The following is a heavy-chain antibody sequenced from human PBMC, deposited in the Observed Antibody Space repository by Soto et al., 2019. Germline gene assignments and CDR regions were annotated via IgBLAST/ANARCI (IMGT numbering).Heavy chain of an antibody. V-gene: IGHV3-23*01. CDR2: ISGSGGST. CDR1: GFTFSSYA. D-gene: IGHD3-10*02. CDR3: SKYVRGVHPFDY. Sequence: PGGSLRLSCAASGFTFSSYAMSWVLQAPGKGLEWVSAISGSGGSTYYPDSVKGRFTISRANSKNTLYLQMNRLRAEDTAVYYCSKYVRGVHPFDYWGQGTLVTVSS. J-gene: IGHJ4*02.